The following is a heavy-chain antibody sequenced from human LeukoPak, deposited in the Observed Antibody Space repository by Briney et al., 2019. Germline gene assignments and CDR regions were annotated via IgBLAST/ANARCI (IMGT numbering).Heavy chain of an antibody. V-gene: IGHV3-74*01. Sequence: GGSLRLSCAASGFTFSSYWMHWVRQAPGKGLVWVSRINSDGSSTSYADSVKGRFTTSKDNAKNTLYLQMNSLRAEDTAVYYCPREAREFYYYYYYGMDVWGQGTKVTVSS. CDR3: PREAREFYYYYYYGMDV. D-gene: IGHD3-10*01. CDR1: GFTFSSYW. J-gene: IGHJ6*02. CDR2: INSDGSST.